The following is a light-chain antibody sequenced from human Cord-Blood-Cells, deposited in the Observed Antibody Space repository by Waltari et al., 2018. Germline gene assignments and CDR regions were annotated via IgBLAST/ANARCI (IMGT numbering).Light chain of an antibody. Sequence: QLVLTQSPSASASLGASVKLTRLLSSRHSSYAIAWHQQQPEKGPRYLMKLNSDGSHSKGDGIPDRFSGSSSGAERYLTISSLQSEDETDYYCQTWGTGIQVFGGGTKLTVL. CDR2: LNSDGSH. CDR1: SRHSSYA. J-gene: IGLJ3*02. CDR3: QTWGTGIQV. V-gene: IGLV4-69*01.